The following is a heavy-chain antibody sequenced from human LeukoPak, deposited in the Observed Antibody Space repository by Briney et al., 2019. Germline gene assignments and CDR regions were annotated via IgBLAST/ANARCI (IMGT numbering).Heavy chain of an antibody. D-gene: IGHD6-13*01. CDR1: GYTFTSCG. J-gene: IGHJ6*02. Sequence: ASVKVSCKASGYTFTSCGISWVRQAPGQGLEWMGWISAYNGNTNYAQKLQGRVTMTTDTSTSTAYMELRSLRSDDTAVYYCARDEYSSSWYSYYYYGMDVWGQGTTVTVSS. V-gene: IGHV1-18*01. CDR2: ISAYNGNT. CDR3: ARDEYSSSWYSYYYYGMDV.